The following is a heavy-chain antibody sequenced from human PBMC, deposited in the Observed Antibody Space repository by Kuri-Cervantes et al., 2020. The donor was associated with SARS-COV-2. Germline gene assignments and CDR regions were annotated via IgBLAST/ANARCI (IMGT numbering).Heavy chain of an antibody. CDR3: ARDLRLGKSLDY. D-gene: IGHD7-27*01. Sequence: GGSLRLSCAASGFTFSSYAMSWVRQAPGKGLEWVSAISGSSGSTYYADSVKGRFTISRDNSKNTLYLQMNSLRAEDTAVYYCARDLRLGKSLDYWGQGTLVTVSS. J-gene: IGHJ4*02. V-gene: IGHV3-23*01. CDR1: GFTFSSYA. CDR2: ISGSSGST.